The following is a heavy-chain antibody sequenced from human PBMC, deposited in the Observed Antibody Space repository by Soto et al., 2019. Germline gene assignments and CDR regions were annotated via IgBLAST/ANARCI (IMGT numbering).Heavy chain of an antibody. Sequence: ASVKVSCKASNYSFSSFGISWMRQASGQGLEWMAWINPSNDNTNYAQSLQGRVTLTTDTTTSTAYMELRSLRSDDTAIYYCARDPFYSGSNLQIGYFDSWGQGTLVTVSS. CDR1: NYSFSSFG. V-gene: IGHV1-18*01. CDR3: ARDPFYSGSNLQIGYFDS. J-gene: IGHJ4*02. D-gene: IGHD1-26*01. CDR2: INPSNDNT.